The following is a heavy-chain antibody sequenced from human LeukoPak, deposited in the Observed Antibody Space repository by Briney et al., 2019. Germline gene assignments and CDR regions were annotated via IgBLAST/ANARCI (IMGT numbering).Heavy chain of an antibody. CDR3: AREAAEMATTFDY. CDR2: ISSSSSTI. D-gene: IGHD5-24*01. J-gene: IGHJ4*02. Sequence: GGSLRLSCAASGFTFSSYSMNWVRQAPRKGLEWVSYISSSSSTIYYADSVKGRFTISRDNAKNSLYLQMNSLRAEDTAVYYCAREAAEMATTFDYWGQGTLVTVSS. V-gene: IGHV3-48*01. CDR1: GFTFSSYS.